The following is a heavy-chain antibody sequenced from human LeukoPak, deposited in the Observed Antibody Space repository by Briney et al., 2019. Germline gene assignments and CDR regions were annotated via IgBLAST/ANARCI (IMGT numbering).Heavy chain of an antibody. CDR1: GFTFSDYY. J-gene: IGHJ4*02. Sequence: PGGSLRLSCAASGFTFSDYYVSWIRQAPGKGLEWVAFIRYDGGNKYYADSVKGLFTISRDSSKNTLYLQMSSLRADDTAVYYCAKGEADLDYWGQGTLVTVSS. CDR3: AKGEADLDY. V-gene: IGHV3-30*02. CDR2: IRYDGGNK. D-gene: IGHD1-26*01.